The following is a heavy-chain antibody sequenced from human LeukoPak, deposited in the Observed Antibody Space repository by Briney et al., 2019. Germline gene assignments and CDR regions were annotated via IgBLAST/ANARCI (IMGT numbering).Heavy chain of an antibody. V-gene: IGHV4-61*02. CDR3: ARDRGIPSGYYYMDV. D-gene: IGHD3-10*01. Sequence: PSETLSLTCTVSGGSISSGSYYWRWIRQPAGKGLEWIGRIYTSGSTNYNPSLKSRVTISVDTSKNQFSLKLSSVAAADTAVYYCARDRGIPSGYYYMDVWGKGTTVTVSS. J-gene: IGHJ6*03. CDR1: GGSISSGSYY. CDR2: IYTSGST.